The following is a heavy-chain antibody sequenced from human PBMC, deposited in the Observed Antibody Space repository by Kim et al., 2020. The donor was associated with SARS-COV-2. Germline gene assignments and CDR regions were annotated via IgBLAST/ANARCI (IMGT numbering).Heavy chain of an antibody. CDR2: IDYSGST. J-gene: IGHJ6*02. D-gene: IGHD5-12*01. V-gene: IGHV4-61*01. CDR1: GGSVSSGRYF. Sequence: SETLSLTCTVSGGSVSSGRYFWTWIRQPPGKGLEWIGYIDYSGSTNYNPSLKSRVTISVDTSKNQFSLKLSSVTAADSAMYYCARDLGYSNYDSFDYYYYGMDVWGQGTTVTVSS. CDR3: ARDLGYSNYDSFDYYYYGMDV.